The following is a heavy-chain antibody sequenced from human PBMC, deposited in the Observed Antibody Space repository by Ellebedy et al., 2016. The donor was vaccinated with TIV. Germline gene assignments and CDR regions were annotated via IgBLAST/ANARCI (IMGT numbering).Heavy chain of an antibody. CDR3: VRGGLLRWFGDLWDY. D-gene: IGHD3-10*01. V-gene: IGHV3-7*01. CDR1: GFTVNSGY. CDR2: INQEGTQK. Sequence: GESLKISCAASGFTVNSGYMSWVRQAPGKGLEWVANINQEGTQKYYVDSLKGRFTISRDNAKNSLYLQMNSLRAEDTAVYYCVRGGLLRWFGDLWDYWGQGTLVTVSS. J-gene: IGHJ4*02.